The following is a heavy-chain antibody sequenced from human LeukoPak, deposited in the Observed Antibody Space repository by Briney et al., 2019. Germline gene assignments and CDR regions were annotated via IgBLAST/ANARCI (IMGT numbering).Heavy chain of an antibody. Sequence: GGSLRLSCAASGFTFSSYSMNWVRQAPGKGLEWVSSISSSSYIYYADSVKGRFTISRDNAKNTLYLQMNSLRAEDTAVYYCARDHLSIAAAGTSWFDPWGQGTLVTVSS. J-gene: IGHJ5*02. V-gene: IGHV3-21*01. CDR1: GFTFSSYS. CDR3: ARDHLSIAAAGTSWFDP. CDR2: ISSSSYI. D-gene: IGHD6-13*01.